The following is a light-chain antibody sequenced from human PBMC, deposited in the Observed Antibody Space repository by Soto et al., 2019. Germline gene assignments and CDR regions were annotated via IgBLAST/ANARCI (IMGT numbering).Light chain of an antibody. CDR1: QSISAW. Sequence: DIQMTQSPSTLSASVGERVTITCRASQSISAWLAWYQQKPGKAPKLLIYKASNVESEVPSRFSGSGSRTEVTLTISSLQPDDFATYYCQQYHSYPLNVGQGTRLE. CDR2: KAS. CDR3: QQYHSYPLN. J-gene: IGKJ5*01. V-gene: IGKV1-5*03.